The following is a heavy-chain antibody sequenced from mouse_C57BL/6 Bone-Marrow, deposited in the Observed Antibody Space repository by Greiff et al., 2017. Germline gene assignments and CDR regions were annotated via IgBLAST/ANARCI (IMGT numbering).Heavy chain of an antibody. CDR1: GYTFTSYW. CDR2: IDPSDSET. CDR3: ASHFLYYGSSYWYFDV. D-gene: IGHD1-1*01. V-gene: IGHV1-52*01. J-gene: IGHJ1*03. Sequence: QVQLQQPGAELVRPGSSVKLSCKASGYTFTSYWMHWVKQRPIQGLEWIGNIDPSDSETHYNQKFKDKATLTVDKSSSTAYMQLSSLTSEDSAVYYCASHFLYYGSSYWYFDVWGTGTTVTVSS.